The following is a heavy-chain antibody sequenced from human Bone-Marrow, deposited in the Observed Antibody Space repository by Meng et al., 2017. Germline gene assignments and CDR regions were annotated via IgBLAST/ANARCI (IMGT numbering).Heavy chain of an antibody. CDR2: IYPGDFDT. J-gene: IGHJ3*02. Sequence: KVSCKGSGYSFTSYWIGWVRQMPGKGLEWMGIIYPGDFDTRYSPSFQGQVTISADKSISTAYLQWSSLKASDTAMYYCARLIGYCGGDCYRQSDAFDIWGQGTMVTVSS. CDR3: ARLIGYCGGDCYRQSDAFDI. CDR1: GYSFTSYW. D-gene: IGHD2-21*02. V-gene: IGHV5-51*01.